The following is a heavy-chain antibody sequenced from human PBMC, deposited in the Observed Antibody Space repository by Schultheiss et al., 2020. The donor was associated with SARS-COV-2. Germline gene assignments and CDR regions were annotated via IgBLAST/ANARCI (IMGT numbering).Heavy chain of an antibody. CDR3: ARDGFWGAGYFDY. J-gene: IGHJ4*02. Sequence: GGSLRLSCAASGFTFSDYYMSWIRQAPGKGLEWVSYISSSGSTIYYADSVKGQFTISRDNSKNTLYLQMNSLRAEDTAVYYCARDGFWGAGYFDYWGQGTLVTVSS. V-gene: IGHV3-11*04. D-gene: IGHD3-16*01. CDR2: ISSSGSTI. CDR1: GFTFSDYY.